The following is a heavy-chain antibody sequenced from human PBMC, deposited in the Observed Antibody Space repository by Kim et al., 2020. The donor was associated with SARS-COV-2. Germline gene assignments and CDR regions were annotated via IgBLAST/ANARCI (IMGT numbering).Heavy chain of an antibody. CDR2: T. V-gene: IGHV4-31*02. Sequence: THHNPSLKSRVTKSGDTSKNQFSRKLGSLTAADTAVYYCAGDNLRYFASWGQGTLVTVSS. D-gene: IGHD3-9*01. CDR3: AGDNLRYFAS. J-gene: IGHJ4*02.